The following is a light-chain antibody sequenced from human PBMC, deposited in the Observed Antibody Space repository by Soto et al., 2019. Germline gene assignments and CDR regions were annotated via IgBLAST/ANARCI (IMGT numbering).Light chain of an antibody. Sequence: QSALTQPASVSGSPGQSITISCTGTRYGIGSFKYVSWYQQHPGKAPKLLIFDVSNRPAGASNRFSRTMSGNTASLTNSGLQADDEADYYCSSYTTNSSPGNFGAGTKRTV. J-gene: IGLJ1*01. CDR2: DVS. V-gene: IGLV2-14*01. CDR3: SSYTTNSSPGN. CDR1: RYGIGSFKY.